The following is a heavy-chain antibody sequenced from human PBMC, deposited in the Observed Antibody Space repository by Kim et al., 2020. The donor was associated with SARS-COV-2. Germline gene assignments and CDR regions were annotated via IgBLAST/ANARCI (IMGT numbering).Heavy chain of an antibody. D-gene: IGHD5-12*01. J-gene: IGHJ6*02. CDR3: ASRRDGYPIGGMDV. Sequence: PSLKSRVTISVDTSKTQFSLKLSSVTAADTAVYYCASRRDGYPIGGMDVWGQGTTVTVSS. V-gene: IGHV4-4*09.